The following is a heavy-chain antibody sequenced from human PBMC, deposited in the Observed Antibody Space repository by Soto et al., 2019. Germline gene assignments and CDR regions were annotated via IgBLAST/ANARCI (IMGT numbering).Heavy chain of an antibody. J-gene: IGHJ3*01. D-gene: IGHD2-21*01. CDR3: ARDRLFKEKTWAFDL. V-gene: IGHV4-4*02. CDR2: AYQDGTV. CDR1: GGSVSTGDW. Sequence: PSETLSLTCAVSGGSVSTGDWWNWVRQAPGKGLEWIGEAYQDGTVIYNPSLKSRLTISLDKSTDRISLNLASLSAADTAVYYCARDRLFKEKTWAFDLWGQGTMVTVSS.